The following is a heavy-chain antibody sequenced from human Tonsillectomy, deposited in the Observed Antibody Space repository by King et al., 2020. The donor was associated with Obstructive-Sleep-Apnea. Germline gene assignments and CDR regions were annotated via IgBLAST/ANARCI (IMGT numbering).Heavy chain of an antibody. CDR1: GGSFSDYY. CDR3: ARGSGAAAVNWFDP. CDR2: VNHSGST. V-gene: IGHV4-34*01. D-gene: IGHD6-13*01. J-gene: IGHJ5*02. Sequence: VQLQQWGAGLLKPSETLSLTCAVFGGSFSDYYWSWIRQPPRKGLEWIGEVNHSGSTNYNPSLKSRATISVDTSKNQFSLNLNSVTAADTAVYYCARGSGAAAVNWFDPWGQGTLVTVSS.